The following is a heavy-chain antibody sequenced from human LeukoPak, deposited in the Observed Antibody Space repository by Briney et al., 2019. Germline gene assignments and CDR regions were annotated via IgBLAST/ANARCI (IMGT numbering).Heavy chain of an antibody. D-gene: IGHD3-10*01. V-gene: IGHV3-66*01. CDR2: IYTAGTT. J-gene: IGHJ5*02. CDR1: GFIVSSNY. Sequence: GGSLRLSCAASGFIVSSNYMTWVRQVPGKGLEWVSVIYTAGTTYYADSVKGRLTISRDKSKNTLFLQMNSLRAEDTAVYYCAKDARGVIDPWGQGTLVTVSS. CDR3: AKDARGVIDP.